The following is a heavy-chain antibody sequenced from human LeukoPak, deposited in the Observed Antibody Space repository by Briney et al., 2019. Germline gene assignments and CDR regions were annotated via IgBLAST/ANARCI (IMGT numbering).Heavy chain of an antibody. CDR2: ISNTGRRP. Sequence: GGSLRPSSTASGFTSSTYAMTWGARAPGKGLEGFSSISNTGRRPYYAVPAKRRYTISRDNSKNPLYLQVNSLRAEHTAVYYCAKDRYDDYIYYFDPGSQRPRVTV. D-gene: IGHD4-17*01. CDR3: AKDRYDDYIYYFDP. V-gene: IGHV3-23*01. CDR1: GFTSSTYA. J-gene: IGHJ5*02.